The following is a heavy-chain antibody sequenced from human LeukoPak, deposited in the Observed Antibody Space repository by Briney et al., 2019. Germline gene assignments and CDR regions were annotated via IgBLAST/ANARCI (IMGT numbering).Heavy chain of an antibody. CDR3: ARGMGNFDY. J-gene: IGHJ4*02. V-gene: IGHV4-4*02. Sequence: PSETLSLTCAVSGGSISSSNWWSWVRQPPGKGLEWIGYIYYSGSTNYNPSLKSRVTMSVDTSKNQFSLKLSSVTAADTAVYYCARGMGNFDYWGQGTLVTVSS. CDR1: GGSISSSNW. D-gene: IGHD7-27*01. CDR2: IYYSGST.